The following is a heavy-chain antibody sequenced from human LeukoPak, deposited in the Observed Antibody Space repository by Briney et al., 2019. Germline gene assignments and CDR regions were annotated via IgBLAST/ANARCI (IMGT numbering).Heavy chain of an antibody. D-gene: IGHD4-11*01. CDR1: GFTFSHYG. CDR2: IWSDGTNR. J-gene: IGHJ4*02. CDR3: ARDAQRGFDYSNSLQY. Sequence: PGRSLRLSCAAPGFTFSHYGMHWVRQAPGKGLEWVADIWSDGTNRYSADSVKGRFTISRDDSGNAAYLQMNSLRPEDTGVYFCARDAQRGFDYSNSLQYWGQGTPVTVST. V-gene: IGHV3-33*01.